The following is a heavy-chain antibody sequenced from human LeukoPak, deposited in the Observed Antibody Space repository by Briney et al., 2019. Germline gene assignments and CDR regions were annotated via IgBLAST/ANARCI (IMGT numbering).Heavy chain of an antibody. V-gene: IGHV1-2*02. CDR2: INPNSGGT. J-gene: IGHJ4*02. CDR1: GYTFTGYY. D-gene: IGHD2-15*01. Sequence: ASVKVSCKASGYTFTGYYIHWIRQAPGQGLEWMGWINPNSGGTNYAQKFQGRVTMTRNTSISTVFMELSSLRSDDTAVYYCTRVDRGPDFWGQGTLVTVSS. CDR3: TRVDRGPDF.